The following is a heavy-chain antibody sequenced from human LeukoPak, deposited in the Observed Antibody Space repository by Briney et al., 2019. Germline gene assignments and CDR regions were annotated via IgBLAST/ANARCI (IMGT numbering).Heavy chain of an antibody. CDR2: INWNGGRT. V-gene: IGHV3-20*04. Sequence: PGGSLRLSCAASGFPFSNALMSWVRQAPGKGLEWVSGINWNGGRTGYADSVKGRFTISRDNSKNTVDLQMNSLRVEDTAVYYCAKDYVSGDGYWDFDYWGQGTLVTVSS. D-gene: IGHD5-24*01. CDR1: GFPFSNAL. J-gene: IGHJ4*02. CDR3: AKDYVSGDGYWDFDY.